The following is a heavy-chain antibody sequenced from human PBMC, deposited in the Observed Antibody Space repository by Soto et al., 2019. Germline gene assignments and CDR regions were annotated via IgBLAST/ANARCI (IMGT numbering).Heavy chain of an antibody. J-gene: IGHJ4*02. CDR2: IYRNDDK. V-gene: IGHV2-5*01. Sequence: QITLKESGPTLVKPTQTLTLTCTFSGFSLSTIGVAVAGVLQPPRKALEWLSLIYRNDDKRYRPSLKSRLTITEDTSKNQVVLTMTNVDPVDTATSYCAHISGWPTGGFDYWGQGTLVAVSS. D-gene: IGHD2-15*01. CDR1: GFSLSTIGVA. CDR3: AHISGWPTGGFDY.